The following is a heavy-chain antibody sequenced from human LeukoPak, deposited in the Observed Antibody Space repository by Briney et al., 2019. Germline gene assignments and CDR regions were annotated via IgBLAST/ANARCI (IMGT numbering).Heavy chain of an antibody. Sequence: PGGSLRLSCAASGFTFNTYWMIWVRQAPGKGLDWVANINQDGSVRYYVASVKGRFTISRDNAKNLVHLQMNSLRAEDTAVYYCARKGLPDYWGQGTMDTVSS. D-gene: IGHD2-21*02. J-gene: IGHJ4*02. CDR1: GFTFNTYW. CDR3: ARKGLPDY. CDR2: INQDGSVR. V-gene: IGHV3-7*01.